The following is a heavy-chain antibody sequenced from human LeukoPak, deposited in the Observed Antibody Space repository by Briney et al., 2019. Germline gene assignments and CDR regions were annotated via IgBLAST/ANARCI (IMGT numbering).Heavy chain of an antibody. D-gene: IGHD1-26*01. CDR2: ISAYNGNT. V-gene: IGHV1-18*01. CDR1: GGTFSSYA. CDR3: AREGLVGATFYYYYGMDV. J-gene: IGHJ6*02. Sequence: ASVKVSCKASGGTFSSYAISWVRQAPGQGLEWMGWISAYNGNTNYAQKLQGRVTMTTDTPTSTAYMELRSLRSDDTAVYYCAREGLVGATFYYYYGMDVWGQGTTVTVSS.